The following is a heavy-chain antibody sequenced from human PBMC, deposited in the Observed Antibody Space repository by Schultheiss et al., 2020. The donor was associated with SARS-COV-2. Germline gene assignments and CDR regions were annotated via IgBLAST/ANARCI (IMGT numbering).Heavy chain of an antibody. J-gene: IGHJ5*02. V-gene: IGHV3-72*01. CDR1: GFTFDDYG. D-gene: IGHD2-2*01. CDR2: SRIRAKGYTT. CDR3: ARDLDCSSTSCSPP. Sequence: GGSLRLSCAASGFTFDDYGMSWVRQAPGKGLEWVGRSRIRAKGYTTEYTASVKGRFTISRDDSKNSLYLQMNSLKIEDTAVYYCARDLDCSSTSCSPPWGQGTLVTVSS.